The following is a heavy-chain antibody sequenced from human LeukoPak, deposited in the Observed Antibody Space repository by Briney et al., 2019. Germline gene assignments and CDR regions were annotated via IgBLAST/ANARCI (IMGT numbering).Heavy chain of an antibody. CDR1: GGSISSYY. D-gene: IGHD3-10*01. J-gene: IGHJ4*02. V-gene: IGHV4-4*07. CDR3: ARDYYGSGSYSQGFEY. Sequence: SETLSITCTVSGGSISSYYLSWIRQPAGKGLEWIGRIYTSGSTNYNPSLKSRVTMSVDTSKNQFSLKLSSVTAADTAVYYCARDYYGSGSYSQGFEYWGQGTLVTVSS. CDR2: IYTSGST.